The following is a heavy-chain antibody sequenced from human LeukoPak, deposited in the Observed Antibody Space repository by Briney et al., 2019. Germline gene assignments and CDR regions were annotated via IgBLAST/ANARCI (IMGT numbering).Heavy chain of an antibody. D-gene: IGHD2-15*01. CDR2: IIPIFGTA. CDR1: GGTFSSYA. CDR3: ASTYCSGGSCYYAY. J-gene: IGHJ4*03. V-gene: IGHV1-69*13. Sequence: ASVKVSCKASGGTFSSYAISWVRQAPGQGLEWMGGIIPIFGTANYAQKFQGRVTITADESTSTAYMELSSLRSEDTAVYYCASTYCSGGSCYYAYWGQGTLVTVSS.